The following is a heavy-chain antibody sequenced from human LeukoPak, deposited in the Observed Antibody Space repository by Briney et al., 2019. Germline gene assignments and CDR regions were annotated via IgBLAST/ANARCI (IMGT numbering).Heavy chain of an antibody. CDR2: ISAYNGNT. CDR3: ARDPPWGDYVWGSYRPPFDY. D-gene: IGHD3-16*02. Sequence: ASVKVSCKASGYTFTSYGISWVRQAPGQGLEWMGWISAYNGNTNYAQKLQGRVTMTTDTSTSTAYMELRSLRSDDTAVYYCARDPPWGDYVWGSYRPPFDYWGQGTLVTVSS. V-gene: IGHV1-18*01. J-gene: IGHJ4*02. CDR1: GYTFTSYG.